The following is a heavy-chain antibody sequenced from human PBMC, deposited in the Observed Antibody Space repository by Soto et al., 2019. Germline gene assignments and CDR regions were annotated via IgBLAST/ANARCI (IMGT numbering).Heavy chain of an antibody. D-gene: IGHD6-13*01. CDR1: GGSISSSNW. Sequence: QVQLQESGPGLVKPSGTLSLTCAVSGGSISSSNWWSWVRQPPGKGLEWIGEIYHSGSTNYNPSLKSRVTISVDKSKNQFSLKLSSVTAADMAVYYCATNTLGIAAAGLYGMDVWGQGTTVTVSS. CDR3: ATNTLGIAAAGLYGMDV. J-gene: IGHJ6*02. V-gene: IGHV4-4*02. CDR2: IYHSGST.